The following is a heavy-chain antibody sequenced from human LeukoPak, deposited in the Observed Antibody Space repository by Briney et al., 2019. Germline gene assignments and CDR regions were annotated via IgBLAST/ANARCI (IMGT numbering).Heavy chain of an antibody. Sequence: SETLSLTCTVSGGSISSSSYYWGWIRQPPGKGLEWIGSIYYSGSTYYNPSLKSRVTVSVDTSKNQFSLKLSSVTAADTAVYYCAREYCSGGSCYYYYYMDVWGKGTTVTVSS. CDR2: IYYSGST. J-gene: IGHJ6*03. CDR3: AREYCSGGSCYYYYYMDV. D-gene: IGHD2-15*01. CDR1: GGSISSSSYY. V-gene: IGHV4-39*02.